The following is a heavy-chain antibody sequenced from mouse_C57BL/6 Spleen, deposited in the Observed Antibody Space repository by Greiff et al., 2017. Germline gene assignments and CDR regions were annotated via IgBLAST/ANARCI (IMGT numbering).Heavy chain of an antibody. V-gene: IGHV5-16*01. D-gene: IGHD2-4*01. CDR2: INYDGSST. CDR1: GFTFSDYY. J-gene: IGHJ2*01. Sequence: EVKLVESEGGLVQPGSSMKLSCTASGFTFSDYYMAWVREVPEKGLEWVANINYDGSSTYYLDSLKSRFIISRDNAKNILYLQMSSLKSEDTATYYCARGYDYDVGYYFDYWGQGTTLTVSS. CDR3: ARGYDYDVGYYFDY.